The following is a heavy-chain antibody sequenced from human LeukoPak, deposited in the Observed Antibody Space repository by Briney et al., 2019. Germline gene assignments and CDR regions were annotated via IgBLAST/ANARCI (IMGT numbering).Heavy chain of an antibody. Sequence: ASVKVSCKASGYTFTSYYMHWVRQAPGQGLEWMGGIIPIFGTANYAQKFQGRVTITADESTSTAYMGLSSLRSEDTAVYYCATREGLYGSGSSVVDYWGQGTLVTVSS. V-gene: IGHV1-69*13. CDR3: ATREGLYGSGSSVVDY. J-gene: IGHJ4*02. CDR1: GYTFTSYY. CDR2: IIPIFGTA. D-gene: IGHD3-10*01.